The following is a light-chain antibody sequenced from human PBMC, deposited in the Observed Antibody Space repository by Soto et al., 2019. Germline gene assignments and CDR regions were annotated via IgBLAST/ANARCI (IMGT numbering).Light chain of an antibody. CDR1: SSDIGNYNY. Sequence: QSVLTQPASVSGSPGQSITISCTGSSSDIGNYNYVSWYQQHPGKAPKLMLFEVSHRPSGVSNRFSGSKSGNTASLTIPGLQAEDEADYYCSSYTNGNTAVVFGGGTKLTVL. CDR3: SSYTNGNTAVV. CDR2: EVS. J-gene: IGLJ2*01. V-gene: IGLV2-14*01.